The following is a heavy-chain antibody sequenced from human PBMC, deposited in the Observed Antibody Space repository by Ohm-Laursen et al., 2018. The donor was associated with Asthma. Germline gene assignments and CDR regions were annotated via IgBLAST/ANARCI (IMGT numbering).Heavy chain of an antibody. J-gene: IGHJ6*02. CDR3: AREMFGELSRFSYGMDV. Sequence: SQTLSLTCTVSGGSISSGGYYWSWIRQHPGKGLEWIGYIYYSGSTYYNPSLKSRVTISVDTSKNQFSLKLSSVTAADTAVYYCAREMFGELSRFSYGMDVWGQGTTVTVSS. CDR2: IYYSGST. CDR1: GGSISSGGYY. D-gene: IGHD3-10*02. V-gene: IGHV4-31*03.